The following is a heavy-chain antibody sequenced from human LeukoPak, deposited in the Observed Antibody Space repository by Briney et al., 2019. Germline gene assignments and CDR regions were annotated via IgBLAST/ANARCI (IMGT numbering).Heavy chain of an antibody. J-gene: IGHJ4*02. CDR1: GGSISSYY. D-gene: IGHD5-18*01. V-gene: IGHV4-59*08. Sequence: PSETLSLTCTVSGGSISSYYWSWIRQPPGKGLEWIGYIYYSGSTNYNPSLKSRVTISVDTSKNQFSLKLSSVTAADTAVYYCAKVGIRGYFDYWGQGTLVTVSS. CDR3: AKVGIRGYFDY. CDR2: IYYSGST.